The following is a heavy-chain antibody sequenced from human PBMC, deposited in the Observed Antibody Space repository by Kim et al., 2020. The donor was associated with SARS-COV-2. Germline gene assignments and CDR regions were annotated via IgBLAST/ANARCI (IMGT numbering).Heavy chain of an antibody. D-gene: IGHD1-1*01. Sequence: SETLSLTCTVSGGSVSSGSYYWSWIRQPPGKGLEWIGYIYYSGSTNYNPSLKSRVTISVDTSKNQFSLKLSSVTAADTAVYYCASSRLERLMGVIDYWGQGTLVTVSS. CDR3: ASSRLERLMGVIDY. CDR2: IYYSGST. CDR1: GGSVSSGSYY. V-gene: IGHV4-61*01. J-gene: IGHJ4*02.